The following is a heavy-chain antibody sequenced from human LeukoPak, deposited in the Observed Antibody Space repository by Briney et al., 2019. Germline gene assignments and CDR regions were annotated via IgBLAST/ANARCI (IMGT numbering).Heavy chain of an antibody. V-gene: IGHV1-69*04. Sequence: ASVRVSCTASGGTFSSYAISWVRQAPGQGLEWMGRIIPILGIANYAQKFQGRVTITADKSTSTAYMELSSLRSEDTAVYYCARQSYYDSSGYYYPSSYGMDVWGQGTTVTVSS. D-gene: IGHD3-22*01. J-gene: IGHJ6*02. CDR1: GGTFSSYA. CDR2: IIPILGIA. CDR3: ARQSYYDSSGYYYPSSYGMDV.